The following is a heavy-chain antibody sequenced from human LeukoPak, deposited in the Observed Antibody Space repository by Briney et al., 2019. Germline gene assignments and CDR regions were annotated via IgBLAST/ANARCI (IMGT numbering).Heavy chain of an antibody. Sequence: GGSLRLSCAASGFTFSSYSMNWVRQAPGKGLEWVSSISSSSSYIYYADSVKGRFTISRDNAKNSLYLQMNSLRAEDTTVYYCARERQQLTDYWGQGTLGTVSS. J-gene: IGHJ4*02. CDR2: ISSSSSYI. CDR1: GFTFSSYS. CDR3: ARERQQLTDY. D-gene: IGHD6-13*01. V-gene: IGHV3-21*01.